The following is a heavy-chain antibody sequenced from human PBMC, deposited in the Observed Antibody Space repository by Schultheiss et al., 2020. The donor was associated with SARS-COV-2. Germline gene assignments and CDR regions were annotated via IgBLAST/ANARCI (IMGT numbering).Heavy chain of an antibody. V-gene: IGHV4-4*02. CDR2: IYYSGST. Sequence: SETLSLTCAVSGGSISSSNWWSWVRQPPGKGLEWIGSIYYSGSTNYNPSLKSRVTMSVDTSKNQFSLKVNSVTAADTAVYSCARVVPAAGWFDPWGQGTLVTVSS. J-gene: IGHJ5*02. CDR3: ARVVPAAGWFDP. CDR1: GGSISSSNW. D-gene: IGHD2-2*01.